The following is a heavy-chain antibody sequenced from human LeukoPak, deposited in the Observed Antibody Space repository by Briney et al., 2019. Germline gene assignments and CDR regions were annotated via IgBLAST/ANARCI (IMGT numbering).Heavy chain of an antibody. V-gene: IGHV3-21*01. D-gene: IGHD6-6*01. J-gene: IGHJ4*02. CDR3: ARDDDSIAAPFDY. CDR1: GFTFSSYS. Sequence: GGSLRLSCAASGFTFSSYSMNWVRQAPGKGLEWVSSISSSSSYIYYADSVKGRFTISRDNAKNSLYLQMNSLRAEDTAVYYCARDDDSIAAPFDYWGQGTLVTVSS. CDR2: ISSSSSYI.